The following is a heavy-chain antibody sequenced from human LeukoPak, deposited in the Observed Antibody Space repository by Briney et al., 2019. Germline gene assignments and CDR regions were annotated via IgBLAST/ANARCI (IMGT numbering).Heavy chain of an antibody. D-gene: IGHD3-22*01. Sequence: GGSLRLSCAASGFTFSSYSMNWVRQAPGKGLEWVSSISSSSSYIYYADSVKGRFTISRDNAKNSLYLQMNSLRAEDTAVYYCARAAGDSSGHYPNWFDPWGQGTLVTVSS. V-gene: IGHV3-21*01. CDR1: GFTFSSYS. CDR2: ISSSSSYI. J-gene: IGHJ5*02. CDR3: ARAAGDSSGHYPNWFDP.